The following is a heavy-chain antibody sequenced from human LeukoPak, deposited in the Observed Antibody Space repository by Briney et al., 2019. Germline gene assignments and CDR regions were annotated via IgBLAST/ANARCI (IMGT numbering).Heavy chain of an antibody. CDR1: GFTFSTYS. Sequence: GGSLRLSCAASGFTFSTYSMNWVRQAPGKGLEWVSYISSGSSTIYYADSVKGRFTISRDNAKNSLYLQMNSLRAEDTAVYYCARGSSAGRSEFDPWGQGTLVTVSS. V-gene: IGHV3-48*04. J-gene: IGHJ5*02. CDR2: ISSGSSTI. CDR3: ARGSSAGRSEFDP.